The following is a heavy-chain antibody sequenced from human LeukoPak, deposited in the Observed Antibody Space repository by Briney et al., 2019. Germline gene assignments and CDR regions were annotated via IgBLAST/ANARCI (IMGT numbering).Heavy chain of an antibody. D-gene: IGHD3-16*01. CDR1: AYPLTNHY. Sequence: KSSETLSLTCAVYAYPLTNHYWIWIRRPPGKGLEWIGEINHSGGTNYNPSLKSRVTISVDTSKNQFFLKLTSVTAADTAVYYCARVGDESSYFYYMDVWGKGTSVTVSS. J-gene: IGHJ6*03. CDR2: INHSGGT. CDR3: ARVGDESSYFYYMDV. V-gene: IGHV4-34*01.